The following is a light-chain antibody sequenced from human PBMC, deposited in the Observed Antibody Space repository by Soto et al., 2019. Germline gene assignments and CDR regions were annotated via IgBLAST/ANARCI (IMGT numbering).Light chain of an antibody. CDR3: QQYGGSTWT. Sequence: EIVLTQSPGTLSLSPGERATLSCRASQSVSSNYLAWYQQKPGQAPRLLIYRASNRATGIPDRFNGSGSGTDFSLTISRLEPEDFAVYYCQQYGGSTWTFGQGTKVEIK. J-gene: IGKJ1*01. CDR1: QSVSSNY. CDR2: RAS. V-gene: IGKV3-20*01.